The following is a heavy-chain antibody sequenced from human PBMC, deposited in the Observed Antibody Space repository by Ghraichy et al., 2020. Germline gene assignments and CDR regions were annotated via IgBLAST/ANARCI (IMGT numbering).Heavy chain of an antibody. V-gene: IGHV3-23*01. CDR2: ISGSGGDT. Sequence: GRSLRLSCAASGFPFSSYALSWVRQAPGKGLEWVSSISGSGGDTDYAASVKGRFTISRDNSKDTLDLQMNSLRAEDTAIYYCAKDHTFGGVIVIPVDAFDIWGQGTMVTVSS. J-gene: IGHJ3*02. D-gene: IGHD3-16*02. CDR3: AKDHTFGGVIVIPVDAFDI. CDR1: GFPFSSYA.